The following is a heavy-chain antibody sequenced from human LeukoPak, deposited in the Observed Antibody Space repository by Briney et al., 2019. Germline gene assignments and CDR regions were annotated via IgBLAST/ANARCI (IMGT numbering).Heavy chain of an antibody. CDR1: GFPFSFYE. Sequence: GGSLRLSCAASGFPFSFYELNWVRQAPGKGLEWVSNIGASSTPKYYADSVKGRFSISRDNAKSSLYLQMNSLRVEDTAVYYCALLAVASDFDYWGQGALVTVSS. CDR3: ALLAVASDFDY. V-gene: IGHV3-48*03. D-gene: IGHD6-19*01. CDR2: IGASSTPK. J-gene: IGHJ4*02.